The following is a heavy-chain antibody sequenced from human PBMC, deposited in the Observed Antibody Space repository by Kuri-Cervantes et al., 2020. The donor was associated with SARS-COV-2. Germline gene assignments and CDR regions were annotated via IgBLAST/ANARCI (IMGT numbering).Heavy chain of an antibody. J-gene: IGHJ2*01. Sequence: GGSLRLYCAASGFTFSSYWMSWVRQAPGKGLEWVANIKQDGSEEFYVDSVKGRFTVSGDNAKNSLFLQMNSLRAEDTAVYYCARRSVVAAPNWYFDLWGRGTLVTVSS. V-gene: IGHV3-7*01. D-gene: IGHD2-15*01. CDR3: ARRSVVAAPNWYFDL. CDR2: IKQDGSEE. CDR1: GFTFSSYW.